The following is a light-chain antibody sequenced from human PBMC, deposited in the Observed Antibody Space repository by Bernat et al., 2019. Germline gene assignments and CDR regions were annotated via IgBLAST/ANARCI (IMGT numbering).Light chain of an antibody. J-gene: IGKJ3*01. CDR2: AAS. CDR3: QQSYSSRVFT. Sequence: DIQMTQSPSSLSASVGDRVTITCRASQSISSYLNWYQQKPGKAPKLLIYAASSLQSGVPSRFSGSGSGTDFTLTISSLQPEDFATYYCQQSYSSRVFTFGPGTKVAIK. V-gene: IGKV1-39*01. CDR1: QSISSY.